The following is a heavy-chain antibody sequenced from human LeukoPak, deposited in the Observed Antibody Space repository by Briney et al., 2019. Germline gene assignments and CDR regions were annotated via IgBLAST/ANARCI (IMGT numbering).Heavy chain of an antibody. CDR1: GGTFSSYA. D-gene: IGHD3-16*01. CDR2: IIPIFGTA. V-gene: IGHV1-69*13. J-gene: IGHJ5*02. CDR3: ARVLWDGGNWFDL. Sequence: SVKVSCKASGGTFSSYAISWVRHAPGQGLEWMGGIIPIFGTANYAQKFQGRVTITADESTSTAYMELSSLRSEDTAVYYCARVLWDGGNWFDLWGQGTLVTVSS.